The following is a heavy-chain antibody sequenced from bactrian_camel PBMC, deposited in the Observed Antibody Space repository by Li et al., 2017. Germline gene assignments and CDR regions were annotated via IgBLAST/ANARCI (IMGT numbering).Heavy chain of an antibody. V-gene: IGHV3S53*01. CDR2: LNRDGST. CDR1: GHIKRRYC. Sequence: QLVESGGGLVQAGGSLRLSCVASGHIKRRYCMGWFRQAPGKEREGVAVLNRDGSTIYADSVKGRFTISKDNAKNTVYLEMNSLKSEDTAMYYCLTAPGPRQPWGQGTQVTVS. CDR3: LTAPGPRQP. J-gene: IGHJ4*01. D-gene: IGHD3*01.